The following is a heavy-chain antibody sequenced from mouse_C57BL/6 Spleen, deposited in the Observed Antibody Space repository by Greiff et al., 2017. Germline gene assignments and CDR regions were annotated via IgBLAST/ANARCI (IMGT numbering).Heavy chain of an antibody. J-gene: IGHJ3*01. CDR2: IDPNSGGT. CDR1: GYTFTSYW. CDR3: AREGVYYASFAY. Sequence: QVQLQQSGAELVKPGASVTLSCKASGYTFTSYWMHWVKQRPGRGLEWIGRIDPNSGGTKYNKKFKSKATLTVDKPSSTAYMQFSSLTSEDSAVYYCAREGVYYASFAYWGQGTLVTVSA. D-gene: IGHD2-1*01. V-gene: IGHV1-72*01.